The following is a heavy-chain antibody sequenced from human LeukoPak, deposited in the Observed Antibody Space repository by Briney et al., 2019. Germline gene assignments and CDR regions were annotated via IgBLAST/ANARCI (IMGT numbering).Heavy chain of an antibody. CDR3: ATGRLARNTIFGGVIASNWFDR. CDR1: GGSFSGYY. V-gene: IGHV4-34*01. CDR2: INHSGST. D-gene: IGHD3-3*01. J-gene: IGHJ5*02. Sequence: SETLSLTCAVYGGSFSGYYWSWIRQPPGKGLEWIGEINHSGSTNYNPSLKSRVTISVDTSKNQFSLKLSSVTAADTAVYYCATGRLARNTIFGGVIASNWFDRWGQGTLVTASS.